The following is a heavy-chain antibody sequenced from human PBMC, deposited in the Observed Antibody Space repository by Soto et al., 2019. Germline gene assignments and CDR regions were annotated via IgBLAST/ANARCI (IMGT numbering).Heavy chain of an antibody. CDR1: GYTFTSYG. D-gene: IGHD5-12*01. V-gene: IGHV1-18*01. CDR2: ISAYNGNT. Sequence: ASVKVSCKASGYTFTSYGISWVLQAPGQGLEWMGWISAYNGNTSYAQKFQGRVTMTRDTSTSTVYMELSSLRSEDTAVYYCARDQGTIVATISGDAFDIWGQGTMVTVSS. CDR3: ARDQGTIVATISGDAFDI. J-gene: IGHJ3*02.